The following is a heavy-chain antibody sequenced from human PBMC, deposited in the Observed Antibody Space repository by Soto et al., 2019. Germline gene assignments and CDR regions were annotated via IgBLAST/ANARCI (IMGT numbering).Heavy chain of an antibody. D-gene: IGHD3-3*01. V-gene: IGHV3-11*06. J-gene: IGHJ4*02. CDR2: ISSSSSYT. CDR3: ARDRRTIFGVVMDY. Sequence: GGSLRLSCAASGFTFSDYYMSWIRQAPGKGLEWVSYISSSSSYTNYADSVKGRFTISRDNAKHSLYLQMNSLRAEDTAVYYCARDRRTIFGVVMDYWGQGTLVTVSS. CDR1: GFTFSDYY.